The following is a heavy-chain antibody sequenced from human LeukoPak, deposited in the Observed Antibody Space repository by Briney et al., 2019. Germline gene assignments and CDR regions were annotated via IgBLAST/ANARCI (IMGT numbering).Heavy chain of an antibody. CDR3: ARRSEAYDSSGYYYYFDY. CDR1: GGSISSYY. CDR2: IYYSGST. Sequence: SETLSLTCTVSGGSISSYYWSWIRQPPGKGLEWIGYIYYSGSTNYNPSLKSRVTILVDTSKNQFSLKLSSVTAADTAVYYCARRSEAYDSSGYYYYFDYWGQGTLVTVSS. J-gene: IGHJ4*02. D-gene: IGHD3-22*01. V-gene: IGHV4-59*08.